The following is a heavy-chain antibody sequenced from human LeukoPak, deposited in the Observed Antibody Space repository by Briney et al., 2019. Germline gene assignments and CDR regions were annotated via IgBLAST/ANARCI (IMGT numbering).Heavy chain of an antibody. CDR1: GYSFTTYR. CDR3: ARRQGGLDF. J-gene: IGHJ4*02. CDR2: IYPGDSDT. V-gene: IGHV5-51*01. D-gene: IGHD2-15*01. Sequence: GESLKISCQGSGYSFTTYRIAWVRQMPGKDLEWMGIIYPGDSDTRYSPSFQGQVTISADKSSSTAYLQWSSLKDSDTAMYYCARRQGGLDFWGQGTLVTVSS.